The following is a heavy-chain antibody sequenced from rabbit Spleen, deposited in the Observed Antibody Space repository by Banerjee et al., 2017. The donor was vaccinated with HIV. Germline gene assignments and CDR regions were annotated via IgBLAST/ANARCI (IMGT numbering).Heavy chain of an antibody. CDR3: ARDLTDVIGWNFGW. CDR2: IDTGSSGFT. Sequence: QEQLKESGGGLVQPGGSLKLSCKASGFTLSSYYMNWVRQAPGRGLEWIACIDTGSSGFTYFASWAKGRFTFSKTSSTTVTLQVTSLTAADTATYFCARDLTDVIGWNFGWWGPGTLVTVS. V-gene: IGHV1S45*01. D-gene: IGHD1-1*01. CDR1: GFTLSSYYM. J-gene: IGHJ4*01.